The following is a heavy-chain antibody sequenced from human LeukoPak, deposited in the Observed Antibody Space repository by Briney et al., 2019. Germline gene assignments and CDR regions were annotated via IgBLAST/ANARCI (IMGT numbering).Heavy chain of an antibody. D-gene: IGHD3-22*01. Sequence: ASVKVSCKVSGYTFTSYYMHWVRQAPGQGLEWMGIINPSGGSTSYAQKFQGRVTMTRDTSTSTVYMELSSLRSEDTAVYYCARDHYYDSSGYGFDYWGQGTLVTVSS. J-gene: IGHJ4*02. CDR1: GYTFTSYY. CDR3: ARDHYYDSSGYGFDY. CDR2: INPSGGST. V-gene: IGHV1-46*01.